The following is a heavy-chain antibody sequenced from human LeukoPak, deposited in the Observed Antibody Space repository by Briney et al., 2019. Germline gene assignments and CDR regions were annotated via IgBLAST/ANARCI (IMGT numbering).Heavy chain of an antibody. J-gene: IGHJ6*02. CDR2: INPNSGGS. Sequence: ASVKVSCKASGYTFTAYWIHWVRQAPGQGLEWVGWINPNSGGSSFAQKFQGRVAMTRDTSTNTAFMELSRLRSDDTALYYCGRDSQLLVRGFGLDAWGQGTTVTVSS. CDR1: GYTFTAYW. D-gene: IGHD5-24*01. V-gene: IGHV1-2*02. CDR3: GRDSQLLVRGFGLDA.